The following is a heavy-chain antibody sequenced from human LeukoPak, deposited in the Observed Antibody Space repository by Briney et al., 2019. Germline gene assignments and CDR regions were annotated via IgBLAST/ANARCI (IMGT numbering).Heavy chain of an antibody. CDR3: TTDSASMAAAGTFLDAFDI. J-gene: IGHJ3*02. CDR2: IKSKTDGGTT. D-gene: IGHD6-13*01. Sequence: GGSLRLSCAASGFTFSNAWMSWVRQAPGKGLEWVGRIKSKTDGGTTDYAAPVKGRFTISRDDSKNTLYLQMNSLKTEDTAVYYCTTDSASMAAAGTFLDAFDIWGQGTMVTVSS. V-gene: IGHV3-15*01. CDR1: GFTFSNAW.